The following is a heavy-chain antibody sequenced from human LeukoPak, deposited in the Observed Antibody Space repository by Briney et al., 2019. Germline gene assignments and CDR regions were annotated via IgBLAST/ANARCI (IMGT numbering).Heavy chain of an antibody. D-gene: IGHD2-21*02. CDR2: ISGSGTYI. CDR1: GFTFSNYA. Sequence: PGGSLRLSCAASGFTFSNYAMNWVRQAPGKGLEWVSSISGSGTYIYYADSVKGRFTISRDNAKDSLYLQMNSLRAEDTAVFYCAREAPCRGDCSSWFDPWGQGTVVTVSS. CDR3: AREAPCRGDCSSWFDP. J-gene: IGHJ5*02. V-gene: IGHV3-21*01.